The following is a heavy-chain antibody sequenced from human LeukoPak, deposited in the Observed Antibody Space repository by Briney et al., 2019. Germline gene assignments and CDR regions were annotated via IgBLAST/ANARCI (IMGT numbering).Heavy chain of an antibody. D-gene: IGHD3-22*01. CDR1: GFTFSSYW. J-gene: IGHJ6*03. V-gene: IGHV3-7*01. Sequence: PGGSLRLSCAASGFTFSSYWMSWVRQAPGKGLEWVANIKQDGSEKYYVDSVKGRFTISRDNAKNSLYLQMNSLRAEDTAVYYCARVIGSGYWDYYYYYMDVWGKGTTVTVSS. CDR3: ARVIGSGYWDYYYYYMDV. CDR2: IKQDGSEK.